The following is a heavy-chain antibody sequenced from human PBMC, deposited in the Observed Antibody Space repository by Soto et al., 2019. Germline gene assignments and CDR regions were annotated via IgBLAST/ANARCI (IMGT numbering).Heavy chain of an antibody. D-gene: IGHD3-3*01. CDR3: ARRGYDFWSGYYGAFDI. Sequence: PSETLSLTCTVSGDSISSSYWSWIRQAPGKGLEWIGNIYYSGSTNYNPSLKNRVTISVDTSKNQFSLKLSSVTAADTAVYYCARRGYDFWSGYYGAFDIWGQGTMVTVSS. J-gene: IGHJ3*02. V-gene: IGHV4-59*08. CDR2: IYYSGST. CDR1: GDSISSSY.